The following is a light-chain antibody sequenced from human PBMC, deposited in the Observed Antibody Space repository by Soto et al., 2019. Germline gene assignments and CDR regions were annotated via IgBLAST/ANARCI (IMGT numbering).Light chain of an antibody. J-gene: IGKJ1*01. CDR1: XSIRAT. Sequence: DIVMTHSRATLSVSREGRATLSCRAIXSIRATLACYQRKPGKARRLXLYEASNRATGIPARFSGSVSRTEFTLTISSLHFEECGVYYCQQYNNWGTFGQGTKV. V-gene: IGKV3D-15*01. CDR3: QQYNNWGT. CDR2: EAS.